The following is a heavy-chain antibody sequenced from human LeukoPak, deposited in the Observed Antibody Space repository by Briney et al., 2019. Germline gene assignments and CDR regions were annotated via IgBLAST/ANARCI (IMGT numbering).Heavy chain of an antibody. CDR2: TYYSGST. Sequence: SETLSLTCTVSGGSISSYYWSWIRQPPGGGLEWIGYTYYSGSTNYNPSLKRRVTISLDTSKSQFSLKLRSVTAADTAVYYCARSGLDSRYYFGMDVWGQGTTVTVSS. D-gene: IGHD5-12*01. CDR3: ARSGLDSRYYFGMDV. J-gene: IGHJ6*02. V-gene: IGHV4-59*01. CDR1: GGSISSYY.